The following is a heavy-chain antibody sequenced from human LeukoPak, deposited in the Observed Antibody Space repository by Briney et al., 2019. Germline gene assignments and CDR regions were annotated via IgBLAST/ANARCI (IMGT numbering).Heavy chain of an antibody. J-gene: IGHJ4*02. Sequence: SETLSLTCTVSGGSISSGGYYWSWIRQHPGKGLEWIGYIYYSGSTYYNPSLKSRVTISVDTSKNQFSLKLSSVTAADTAVCYCAGGLTRIQLWGFDYWGQGTLVTVSS. CDR1: GGSISSGGYY. CDR3: AGGLTRIQLWGFDY. V-gene: IGHV4-31*03. D-gene: IGHD5-18*01. CDR2: IYYSGST.